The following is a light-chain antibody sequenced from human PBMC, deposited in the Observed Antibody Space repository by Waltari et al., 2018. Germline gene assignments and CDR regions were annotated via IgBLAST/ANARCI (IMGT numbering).Light chain of an antibody. CDR2: GAS. CDR1: QSVGRS. J-gene: IGKJ1*01. CDR3: QHYVRLPAT. V-gene: IGKV3-20*01. Sequence: EIVLRQSPGTLSLSQGERATPVCRASQSVGRSLAWYQQKPGRPPRLLIFGASSRATGIPDRFSGSGSGTDFSLTISRLEPEDFAVYYCQHYVRLPATFGQGTKVEIK.